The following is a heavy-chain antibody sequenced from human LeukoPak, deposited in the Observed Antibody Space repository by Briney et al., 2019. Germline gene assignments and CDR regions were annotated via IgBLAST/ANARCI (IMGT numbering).Heavy chain of an antibody. Sequence: ASVKVSCKASGYTFTGYYMHWVRQAPGQGLEWMGWINPNSGGTNYAQKFQGRVTMTRDTSISTAYMELSRLRSDDTAVYYCARSGVLLWFGESYFGYWGQGTLVTVSS. CDR3: ARSGVLLWFGESYFGY. CDR2: INPNSGGT. J-gene: IGHJ4*02. D-gene: IGHD3-10*01. CDR1: GYTFTGYY. V-gene: IGHV1-2*02.